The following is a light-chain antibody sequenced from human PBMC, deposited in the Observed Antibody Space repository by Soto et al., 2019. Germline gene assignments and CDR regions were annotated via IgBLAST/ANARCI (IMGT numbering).Light chain of an antibody. CDR1: QSISSN. J-gene: IGKJ1*01. Sequence: EIVLTQSPATLSVSPGESATLSCSASQSISSNLAWYQQKPGQSPRLLIYGASSRATGVPVRFSGSGSGVAFTLTISSLEPEDFAVYYCQQRSDRWTFGQGTKVDIK. CDR2: GAS. CDR3: QQRSDRWT. V-gene: IGKV3-11*01.